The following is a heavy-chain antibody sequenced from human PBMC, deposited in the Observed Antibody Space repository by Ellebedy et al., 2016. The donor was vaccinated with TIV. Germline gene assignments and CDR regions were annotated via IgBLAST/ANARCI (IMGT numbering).Heavy chain of an antibody. CDR1: GYTFTSYS. CDR3: ARDSNPEGDY. J-gene: IGHJ4*02. CDR2: INPSGGST. V-gene: IGHV1-46*01. Sequence: ASVKVSCKASGYTFTSYSMRWVRQAPGQGLEWMGIINPSGGSTTYAQKFQGRVTMTRDRSKSTFYMELSSLRSEDTAVYYCARDSNPEGDYWGQGTLVTVSS.